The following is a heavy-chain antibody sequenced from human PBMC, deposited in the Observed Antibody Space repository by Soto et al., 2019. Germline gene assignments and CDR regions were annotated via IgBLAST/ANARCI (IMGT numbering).Heavy chain of an antibody. CDR3: TTSPRAQY. CDR2: IKSKTDGGTT. V-gene: IGHV3-15*01. Sequence: EVQLVESGGGLVKPGGYLGLSCAVSGFTFNNACMSWVRQAPGKGLEWVGRIKSKTDGGTTDHAASVKGRFTISRDDSKNTLYLQMDSLKIEDTAMYYCTTSPRAQYWGQGTLVSVSS. CDR1: GFTFNNAC. J-gene: IGHJ4*02.